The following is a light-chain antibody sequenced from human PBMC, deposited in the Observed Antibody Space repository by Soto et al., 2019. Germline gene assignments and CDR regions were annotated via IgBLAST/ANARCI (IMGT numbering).Light chain of an antibody. J-gene: IGLJ7*01. CDR1: SCNIGSNF. CDR2: RNN. Sequence: QSVLTQPPSASGTPCQRVTISCSGSSCNIGSNFVYWYQQFPGTAPKLLIYRNNQRPSGVPDRFSGSKSGTSASLAISGLPSEDEADYYCAAWDDSLSGWVFGGGTQLTVL. V-gene: IGLV1-47*01. CDR3: AAWDDSLSGWV.